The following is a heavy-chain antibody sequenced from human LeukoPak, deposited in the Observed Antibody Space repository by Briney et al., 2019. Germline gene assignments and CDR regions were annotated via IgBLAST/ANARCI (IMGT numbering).Heavy chain of an antibody. D-gene: IGHD3-9*01. J-gene: IGHJ4*02. CDR3: AEGGIRYFVD. V-gene: IGHV1-24*01. CDR2: FDPEDGET. Sequence: GASVKGSCKVSGYTLTELSMHWVRQAPGKGLEWMGGFDPEDGETIYAQKFQGRVTMTEDTSTDTAYMELSSLRSEDTALFFQAEGGIRYFVDWGQGTLVTVSS. CDR1: GYTLTELS.